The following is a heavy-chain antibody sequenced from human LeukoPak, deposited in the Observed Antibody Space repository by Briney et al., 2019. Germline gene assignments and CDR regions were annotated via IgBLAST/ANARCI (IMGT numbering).Heavy chain of an antibody. J-gene: IGHJ4*02. D-gene: IGHD6-13*01. V-gene: IGHV3-21*01. CDR3: ARGEEGSSWSGGNY. Sequence: GGSLRLSCAASGFTFSSYSMNWVRQAPGKGLEWVSSISSSSSYIYYADSVKGRFTISRDNAKNSLYLQMNSLRAEDTAVYYCARGEEGSSWSGGNYWGQGTLVTVSS. CDR1: GFTFSSYS. CDR2: ISSSSSYI.